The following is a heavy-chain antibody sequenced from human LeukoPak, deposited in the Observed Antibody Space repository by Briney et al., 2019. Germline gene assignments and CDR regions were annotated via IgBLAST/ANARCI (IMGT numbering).Heavy chain of an antibody. CDR2: ISSSGTTI. CDR3: ARDRWGKYYFDY. V-gene: IGHV3-11*01. Sequence: GGSLRLSRAASGFPFSDFYMSWIRQAPGKGLEWVSYISSSGTTIYYADSVKGRFTISRDNAKNSLYLQMNNLRAEDTAVYYCARDRWGKYYFDYWGQGTLVTVSS. CDR1: GFPFSDFY. J-gene: IGHJ4*02. D-gene: IGHD7-27*01.